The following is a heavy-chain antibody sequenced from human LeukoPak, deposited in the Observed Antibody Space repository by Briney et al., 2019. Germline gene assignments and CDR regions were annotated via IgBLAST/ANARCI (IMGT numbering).Heavy chain of an antibody. CDR2: IYSGGST. J-gene: IGHJ4*02. D-gene: IGHD2-2*01. V-gene: IGHV3-53*01. CDR1: GFTVSNNY. CDR3: AKDRGDIVVVPDAYQDY. Sequence: GGSLRLSCAASGFTVSNNYMSWVRQAPGKGLEWVSVIYSGGSTYYVDSVKGRFTISRDNSKNTLYLQLNSLRADDTAVYYCAKDRGDIVVVPDAYQDYWGQGALVTVSS.